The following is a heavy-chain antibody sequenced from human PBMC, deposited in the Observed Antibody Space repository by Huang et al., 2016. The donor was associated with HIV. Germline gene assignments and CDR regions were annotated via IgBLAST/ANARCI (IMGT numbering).Heavy chain of an antibody. CDR3: ARYRLTGTFLDS. J-gene: IGHJ4*02. D-gene: IGHD3-9*01. Sequence: QVQLVQSGSELRKPGASVKVSCKASGYTFTTYSLIWVRQALGQGLEGSGWINTKTGKPTYAPGFTGRFVFSLDTTVNTAYLQISSLKTDDTAKYFCARYRLTGTFLDSWGQGTQVTVSS. CDR2: INTKTGKP. CDR1: GYTFTTYS. V-gene: IGHV7-4-1*02.